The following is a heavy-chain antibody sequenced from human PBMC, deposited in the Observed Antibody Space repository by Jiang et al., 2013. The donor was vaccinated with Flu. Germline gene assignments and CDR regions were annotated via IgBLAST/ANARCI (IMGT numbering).Heavy chain of an antibody. CDR3: ARDLGFDCSGGSCYDDY. Sequence: SSVKVSCKASGGTFSSYTISWVRQAPGQGLEWMGRIIPILGIANYAQKFQGRVTITADKSTSTAYMELSSLRSEDTAVYYCARDLGFDCSGGSCYDDYWGQGTLVTVSS. CDR2: IIPILGIA. V-gene: IGHV1-69*04. J-gene: IGHJ4*02. D-gene: IGHD2-15*01. CDR1: GGTFSSYT.